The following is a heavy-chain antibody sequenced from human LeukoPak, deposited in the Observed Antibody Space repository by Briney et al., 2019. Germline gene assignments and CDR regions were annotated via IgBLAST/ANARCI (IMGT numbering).Heavy chain of an antibody. CDR2: MSYSGTT. CDR3: VAAHSSYRRYEDQH. CDR1: GGSISSSSDY. V-gene: IGHV4-39*01. Sequence: SQTLSLTCSVSGGSISSSSDYWGWIRQPPGQGLEWIGTMSYSGTTFYNPSLKSRVTMSVDTSKNQFSLNLRSVTAADTAVYYCVAAHSSYRRYEDQHWGQGTLVTV. D-gene: IGHD3-16*02. J-gene: IGHJ1*01.